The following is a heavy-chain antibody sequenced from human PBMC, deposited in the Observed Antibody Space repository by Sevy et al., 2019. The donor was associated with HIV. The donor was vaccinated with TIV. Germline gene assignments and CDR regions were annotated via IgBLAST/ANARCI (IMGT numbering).Heavy chain of an antibody. CDR3: ARHFGWYIGVNWFDP. CDR1: GGSISSSSYY. V-gene: IGHV4-39*01. Sequence: SETLSLTCTVSGGSISSSSYYWGWIRQPPGKGVEWIGSIYYSGRTYYNPSLKSRVTISVDTSKNQFSLKLSSVTAADTAVYYCARHFGWYIGVNWFDPWRQGTLVTVSS. CDR2: IYYSGRT. J-gene: IGHJ5*02. D-gene: IGHD6-19*01.